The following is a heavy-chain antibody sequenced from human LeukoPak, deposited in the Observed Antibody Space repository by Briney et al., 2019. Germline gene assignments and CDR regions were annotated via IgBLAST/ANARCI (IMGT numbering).Heavy chain of an antibody. Sequence: GGSLRLSCAASGFTFSNYWVHGVGQAQGKGRVGVSRINRDGSTTKYADSVKGRFTVSRDNAKNTLNLQMNSLRAEDTAVYYCARDKKSGESSEIDYWGQGTLVTVSS. CDR1: GFTFSNYW. V-gene: IGHV3-74*03. CDR2: INRDGSTT. J-gene: IGHJ4*02. CDR3: ARDKKSGESSEIDY. D-gene: IGHD3-10*01.